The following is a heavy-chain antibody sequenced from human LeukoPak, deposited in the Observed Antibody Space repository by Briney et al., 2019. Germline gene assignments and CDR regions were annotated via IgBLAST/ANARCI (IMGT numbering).Heavy chain of an antibody. J-gene: IGHJ3*02. CDR2: ISPYNGNT. D-gene: IGHD2-8*01. V-gene: IGHV1-18*01. Sequence: ASVKVSCKASAYTFTNYDINWVRQAPGQGLEWMGRISPYNGNTNYVQKLQGRVTLTTDTSTSTAYMELRSLRSDDTAVYYCARGSYCANGVCLDAFDMWGQGTMVAVSS. CDR1: AYTFTNYD. CDR3: ARGSYCANGVCLDAFDM.